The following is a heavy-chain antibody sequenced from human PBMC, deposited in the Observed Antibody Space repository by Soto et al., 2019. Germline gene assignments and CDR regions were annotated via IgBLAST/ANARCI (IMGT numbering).Heavy chain of an antibody. CDR3: ARELYDSSGYYFDY. Sequence: GASVKVSCKASGYNFTRYGISWVRQAPGQGLEWMGWISAYNGNTNYAQKLQGRVTMTTDTSTSTAYMELRSLRSDDTAVYYCARELYDSSGYYFDYWGQGTLVTVSS. CDR2: ISAYNGNT. CDR1: GYNFTRYG. D-gene: IGHD3-22*01. J-gene: IGHJ4*02. V-gene: IGHV1-18*01.